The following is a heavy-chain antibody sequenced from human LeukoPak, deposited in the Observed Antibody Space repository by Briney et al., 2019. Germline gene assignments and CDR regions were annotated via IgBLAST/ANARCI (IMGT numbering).Heavy chain of an antibody. J-gene: IGHJ4*02. V-gene: IGHV4-30-2*01. CDR2: IYHSGST. D-gene: IGHD1-7*01. CDR1: GGSISSSGYS. Sequence: PSETLSLTCAVSGGSISSSGYSWSWIRQPPGKGLEWIGYIYHSGSTYYNPSLKSRVTISVDRSKNQFSLKLSSVTAADTAVYYCARGNYYFDYWGQGTLVTVSS. CDR3: ARGNYYFDY.